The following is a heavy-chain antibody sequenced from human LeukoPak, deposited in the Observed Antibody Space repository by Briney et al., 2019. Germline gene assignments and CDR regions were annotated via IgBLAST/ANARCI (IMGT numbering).Heavy chain of an antibody. Sequence: PGGSLRLSCAASGFTFSSYWMSWVRQAPGKGLEWIGSIYYSGSTNYNPSLKSRATISVDTSKNQFSLKLSSVTAADRAVYYCARVPGGWINWFDPWGQGTLVTVSS. CDR3: ARVPGGWINWFDP. V-gene: IGHV4-4*02. J-gene: IGHJ5*02. CDR1: GFTFSSYW. CDR2: IYYSGST. D-gene: IGHD6-19*01.